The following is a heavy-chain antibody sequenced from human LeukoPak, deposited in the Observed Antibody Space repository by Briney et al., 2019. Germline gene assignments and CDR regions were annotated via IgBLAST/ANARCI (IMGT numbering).Heavy chain of an antibody. D-gene: IGHD5-18*01. V-gene: IGHV3-23*01. CDR2: ISGSGGNT. Sequence: GGSLRLSCAASGFTFSSYVMSWVRQAPGKGLEWVSTISGSGGNTYYADSVKGRFTISRDNSKNSLYLQMNSLRAEDTAVYYCAKDKYSYGTWGQGTLVTISS. CDR3: AKDKYSYGT. CDR1: GFTFSSYV. J-gene: IGHJ4*02.